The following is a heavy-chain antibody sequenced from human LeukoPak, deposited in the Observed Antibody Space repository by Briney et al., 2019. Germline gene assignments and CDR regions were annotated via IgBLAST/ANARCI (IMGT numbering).Heavy chain of an antibody. V-gene: IGHV1-8*03. CDR1: GGTFSSYA. CDR2: MNPNSGNT. CDR3: AREGIAAAGDAFDI. D-gene: IGHD6-13*01. J-gene: IGHJ3*02. Sequence: ASAKVSCKASGGTFSSYAISWVRQATGQGLEWMGWMNPNSGNTGYAQKFQGRVTITRNTSISTAYMELSSLRSEDTAVYYCAREGIAAAGDAFDIWGQGTMVTVSS.